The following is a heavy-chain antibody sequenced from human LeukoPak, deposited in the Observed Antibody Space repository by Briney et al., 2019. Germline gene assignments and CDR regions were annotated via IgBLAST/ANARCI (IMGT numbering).Heavy chain of an antibody. J-gene: IGHJ4*02. Sequence: SETLSLTCAVYGGSFSGYYWSWIRQPPGKGLEWIGEINHSGSTNYNPSLKSRVTISVDTSKNQFSLKLSSVTAADTAVYYCARVQYCSGGSCYGDYWGQGTLVTVSS. CDR1: GGSFSGYY. V-gene: IGHV4-34*01. CDR2: INHSGST. D-gene: IGHD2-15*01. CDR3: ARVQYCSGGSCYGDY.